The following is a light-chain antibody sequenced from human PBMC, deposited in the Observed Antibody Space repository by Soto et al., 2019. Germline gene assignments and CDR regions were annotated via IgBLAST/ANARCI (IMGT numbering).Light chain of an antibody. CDR2: EGF. CDR3: CSYASSSTL. CDR1: SSDVGGSGL. V-gene: IGLV2-14*02. J-gene: IGLJ1*01. Sequence: QSALTQPASVSGSPAQSITISCTGSSSDVGGSGLVSWYQFHPGKAPKLLIFEGFKRPSGVSNRFSGSKSGSTASLTISGLQTEDEADYYCCSYASSSTLFGTGTKLTVL.